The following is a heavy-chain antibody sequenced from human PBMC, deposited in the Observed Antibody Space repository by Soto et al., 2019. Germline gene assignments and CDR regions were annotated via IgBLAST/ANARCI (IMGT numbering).Heavy chain of an antibody. V-gene: IGHV3-21*01. CDR2: ISSSSSYI. J-gene: IGHJ4*02. CDR1: GFTFSSYS. D-gene: IGHD6-13*01. CDR3: ARDDSSSWYYFDY. Sequence: GGSLRLSCAASGFTFSSYSMNWVRQAPGKGLEWVSSISSSSSYIYYADSVKGRFTISRDNAKNSLYLQMNSLRAEDTTVYYCARDDSSSWYYFDYWGQGTLVTVSS.